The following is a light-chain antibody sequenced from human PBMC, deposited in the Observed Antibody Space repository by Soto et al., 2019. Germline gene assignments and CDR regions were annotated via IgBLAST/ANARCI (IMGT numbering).Light chain of an antibody. CDR2: GAS. CDR1: QSVSSIY. CDR3: QQYGSSRWT. Sequence: EIVLTQSPGTLSLYPGERATLSCRASQSVSSIYLAWYQQKPGQAPRLLIYGASSRATGIPDRFSGSGSGTDFTLTISRLEPEDFAVYYCQQYGSSRWTFGQGTKVDIK. V-gene: IGKV3-20*01. J-gene: IGKJ1*01.